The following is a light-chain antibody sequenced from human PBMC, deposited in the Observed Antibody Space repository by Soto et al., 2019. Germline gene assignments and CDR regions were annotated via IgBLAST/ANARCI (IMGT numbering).Light chain of an antibody. V-gene: IGKV1-5*03. Sequence: DIQMTQSPSTLSVSVGDRVTITCRASQTISDWLAWYQQKPGKAPKLLIYKASSLESGVPSRFSGSGSGTEFTLTISRLQPDDFATYYCQQYKTYYTFGQGTKLEIK. CDR3: QQYKTYYT. CDR1: QTISDW. J-gene: IGKJ2*01. CDR2: KAS.